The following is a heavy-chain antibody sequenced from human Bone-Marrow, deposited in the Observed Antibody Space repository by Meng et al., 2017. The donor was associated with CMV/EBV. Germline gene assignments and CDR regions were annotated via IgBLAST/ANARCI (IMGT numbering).Heavy chain of an antibody. D-gene: IGHD2-2*01. CDR1: GFTFSSYA. CDR3: ARAKCSSTSCYEYY. V-gene: IGHV3-30-3*01. CDR2: ISYDGSNK. J-gene: IGHJ4*02. Sequence: GESLKISCAASGFTFSSYAMHWVRQAPGKGLKWVAVISYDGSNKYYADSVKGRFTISRDNSKNTLYLQMNSLRAEDTAVYYCARAKCSSTSCYEYYWGQGTLVTVSS.